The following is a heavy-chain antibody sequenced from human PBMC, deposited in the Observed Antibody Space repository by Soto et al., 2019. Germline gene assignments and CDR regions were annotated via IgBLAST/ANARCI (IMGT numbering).Heavy chain of an antibody. J-gene: IGHJ5*02. D-gene: IGHD6-19*01. CDR1: GASITTAYY. CDR3: ARGSSFDP. V-gene: IGHV4-31*03. CDR2: IYYTGST. Sequence: PSETLSLTCTVSGASITTAYYWTWVRQHPVKGLEWIGHIYYTGSTYYNPSLKSRLNISLDTSKNQFSLQLESVTAADTAIYFCARGSSFDPWGQGTLVTVSS.